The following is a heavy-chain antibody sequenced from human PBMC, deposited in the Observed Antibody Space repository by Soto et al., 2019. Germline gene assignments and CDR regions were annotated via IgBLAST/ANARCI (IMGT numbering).Heavy chain of an antibody. Sequence: EVQLLESGGGLVQPGGSLRLSCAASGFTFSSYAMSWVRQAPGKGLEWVSAISGSGGSTYYADSVKGRFTISRDNSKNTLYLQMNSLRAEDTAVYYCAKDPRPLGGSYPPLWFDPWGQGTLVTVSS. V-gene: IGHV3-23*01. D-gene: IGHD2-15*01. J-gene: IGHJ5*02. CDR1: GFTFSSYA. CDR2: ISGSGGST. CDR3: AKDPRPLGGSYPPLWFDP.